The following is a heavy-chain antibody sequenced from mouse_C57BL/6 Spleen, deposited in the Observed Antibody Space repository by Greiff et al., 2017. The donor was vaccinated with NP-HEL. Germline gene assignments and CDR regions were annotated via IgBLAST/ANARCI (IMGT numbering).Heavy chain of an antibody. CDR3: ARPVSNSNYDAWFAY. V-gene: IGHV1-55*01. CDR1: GYTFTSYW. J-gene: IGHJ3*01. Sequence: VQLQQSGAELVKPGASVKMSCKASGYTFTSYWITWVKQRPGQGLEWIGDIYPGSGSTNYNEKFKSKATLTVDTSSSTAYMQLSSLTSEDSAVYYCARPVSNSNYDAWFAYWGQGTLVTVSA. D-gene: IGHD2-5*01. CDR2: IYPGSGST.